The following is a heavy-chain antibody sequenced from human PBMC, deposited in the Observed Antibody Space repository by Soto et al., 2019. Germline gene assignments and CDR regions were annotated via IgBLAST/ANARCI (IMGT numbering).Heavy chain of an antibody. CDR1: GFDFSSYA. Sequence: GGSLRLSCAASGFDFSSYAMSWVRQAPGKGLECISLISGTGVPTLYAESVKGRFSVSRDNSKDTLFLEMNNLGVDDTAMYYCAKSFCSSSSCFFLWVDPWGPGTLVTVSS. D-gene: IGHD2-2*01. J-gene: IGHJ5*02. CDR3: AKSFCSSSSCFFLWVDP. CDR2: ISGTGVPT. V-gene: IGHV3-23*01.